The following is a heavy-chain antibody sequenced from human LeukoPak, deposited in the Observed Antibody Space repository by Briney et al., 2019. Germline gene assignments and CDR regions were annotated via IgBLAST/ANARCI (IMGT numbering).Heavy chain of an antibody. J-gene: IGHJ4*02. CDR1: GYTFTGYY. CDR2: INPDSGGT. V-gene: IGHV1-2*02. D-gene: IGHD1-1*01. CDR3: ARSITATGH. Sequence: ASVKVSCKASGYTFTGYYIHWVRQAPGQGLEWMGYINPDSGGTNYAQKFQGRVTMTRDTSISTPYMELSGLTSDDTAVYYCARSITATGHWGQRTLVTVSS.